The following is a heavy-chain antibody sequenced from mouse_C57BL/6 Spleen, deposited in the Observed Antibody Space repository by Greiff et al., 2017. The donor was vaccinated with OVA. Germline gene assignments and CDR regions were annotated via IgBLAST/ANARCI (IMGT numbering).Heavy chain of an antibody. V-gene: IGHV5-4*01. CDR2: ISDGGSYT. J-gene: IGHJ2*01. CDR1: GFTFSSYA. Sequence: VQLKESGGGLVKPGGSLKLSCAASGFTFSSYAMSWVRQTPEKRLEWVATISDGGSYTYYPDNVKGRFTISRDNAKNNLYLQMSHLKSEDTAMYYCARGYDYDVGYFDYWGQGTTLTVSS. CDR3: ARGYDYDVGYFDY. D-gene: IGHD2-4*01.